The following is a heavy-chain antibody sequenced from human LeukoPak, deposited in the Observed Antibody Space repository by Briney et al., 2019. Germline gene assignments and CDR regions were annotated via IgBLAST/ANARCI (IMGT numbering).Heavy chain of an antibody. D-gene: IGHD3-10*01. Sequence: SETLSLTCAVSGGSLSSSNWWSWVRQPPGKGLEWIGEIYHSGSTNYNPSLKSRVTISVDKSKNQFSLKLSSVTAADTAVYYCARDLDYYGSGRGGTWFDPWGQGTLVTVSS. V-gene: IGHV4-4*02. CDR1: GGSLSSSNW. CDR2: IYHSGST. J-gene: IGHJ5*02. CDR3: ARDLDYYGSGRGGTWFDP.